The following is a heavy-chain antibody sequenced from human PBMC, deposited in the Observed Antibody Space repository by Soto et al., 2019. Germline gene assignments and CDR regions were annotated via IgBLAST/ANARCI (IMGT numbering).Heavy chain of an antibody. D-gene: IGHD1-26*01. CDR1: GFTVSSNY. CDR3: ARNSGSSLYFDY. CDR2: IYSGGST. Sequence: EVQLVESGGGLVQPGGSLRLSCAASGFTVSSNYMSWVRQAPGKGLEWVSVIYSGGSTYYADSVKGRVTISRDNSKNTLYLQMNSLRAEDTAVYYCARNSGSSLYFDYWGQGTLVTVSS. J-gene: IGHJ4*02. V-gene: IGHV3-66*01.